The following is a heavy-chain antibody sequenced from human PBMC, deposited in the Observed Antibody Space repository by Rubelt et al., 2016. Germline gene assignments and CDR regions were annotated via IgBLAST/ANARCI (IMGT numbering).Heavy chain of an antibody. CDR3: ARVLDSALDY. CDR1: GFTFSSYG. J-gene: IGHJ4*02. V-gene: IGHV3-33*01. D-gene: IGHD3/OR15-3a*01. Sequence: QVQLVESGGGVVQPGRSLRLSCAASGFTFSSYGMHWVRQAPGKGLEWVAVIWYDGSNKYDGDSVKGRVTISGDNSKNTLYLQMNSLRAEDTAVYYCARVLDSALDYWGQGTLVTVSS. CDR2: IWYDGSNK.